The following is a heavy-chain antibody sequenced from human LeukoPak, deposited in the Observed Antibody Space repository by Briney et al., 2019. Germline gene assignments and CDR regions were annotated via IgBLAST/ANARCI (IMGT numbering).Heavy chain of an antibody. CDR3: ARAPDNLTGYNYYFDY. J-gene: IGHJ4*02. CDR1: GGTISSYA. Sequence: ASVKVSCKASGGTISSYAISWVGQARGQGLEWMGGIIPIFGTANYAQKFQGRVTITADESTSTAYMELSSLRSEDTAVYYCARAPDNLTGYNYYFDYWGQGTLVTVSS. CDR2: IIPIFGTA. D-gene: IGHD3-9*01. V-gene: IGHV1-69*13.